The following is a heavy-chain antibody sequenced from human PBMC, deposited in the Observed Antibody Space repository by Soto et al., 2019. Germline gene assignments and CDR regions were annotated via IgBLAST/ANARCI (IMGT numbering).Heavy chain of an antibody. CDR1: GFTFSSYS. Sequence: GGSLRLSCAASGFTFSSYSMNWVRQAPGKGLEWVSYISSSSSTIYYADSVKGRFTISRDNAENSLYLQMNSLRAEDTAVYYCARGIMITFGGAVYYYYMDVWGKGTTVTVSS. CDR2: ISSSSSTI. D-gene: IGHD3-16*01. V-gene: IGHV3-48*01. J-gene: IGHJ6*03. CDR3: ARGIMITFGGAVYYYYMDV.